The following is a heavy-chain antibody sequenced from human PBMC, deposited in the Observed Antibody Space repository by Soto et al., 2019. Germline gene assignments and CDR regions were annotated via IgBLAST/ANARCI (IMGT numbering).Heavy chain of an antibody. CDR3: VRTIQPGTTTHFDY. CDR1: GFTFSSYS. J-gene: IGHJ4*02. Sequence: PGGSLRLSCAASGFTFSSYSMNWVRQAPGKGLEWVSYISSSSSTIYYADSVKGRFTISRDNAKNSLYLQMNSLKTEDTAVYHCVRTIQPGTTTHFDYWGQGTLVTVSS. CDR2: ISSSSSTI. V-gene: IGHV3-48*01. D-gene: IGHD1-1*01.